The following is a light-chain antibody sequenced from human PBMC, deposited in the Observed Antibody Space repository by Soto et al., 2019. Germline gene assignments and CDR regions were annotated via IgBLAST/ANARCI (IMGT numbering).Light chain of an antibody. CDR3: QQYENCPPYS. Sequence: TQSPATLSVSLGEEVSLSCRASQSVGPNLAWYQQRPGQAPRLLIHWGSTRANGVPARFRGSGRGTDFTLTISNLQSEDLAVYYCQQYENCPPYSFGQGTRLEIK. CDR1: QSVGPN. J-gene: IGKJ2*03. CDR2: WGS. V-gene: IGKV3-15*01.